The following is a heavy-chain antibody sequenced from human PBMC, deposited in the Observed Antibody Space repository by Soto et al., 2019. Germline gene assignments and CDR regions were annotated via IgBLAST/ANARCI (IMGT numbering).Heavy chain of an antibody. CDR2: IWYDGSNK. CDR3: ARDKTIFGVVIFYGMDV. CDR1: GFTFSSYG. Sequence: HPGGSLRLSCAASGFTFSSYGMHWVRQAPGKGLEWVAVIWYDGSNKYYADSVKGRFTISRDNSKNTLYLQMNSLRAEDTAVYYCARDKTIFGVVIFYGMDVWGQGTTVTVSS. J-gene: IGHJ6*02. V-gene: IGHV3-33*01. D-gene: IGHD3-3*01.